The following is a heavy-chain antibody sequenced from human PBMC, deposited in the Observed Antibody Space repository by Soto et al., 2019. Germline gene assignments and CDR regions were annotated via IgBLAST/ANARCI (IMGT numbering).Heavy chain of an antibody. Sequence: TLSLTCTVSGGSIISSSYYWGWIRQPPGKGLEWIGSIYYSGSTYYNPSLKSRVTISVDTSKNQFSLKLSSVTAADTAVYYCARTIVVVPAANNWFDPWGQGTLVTVSS. V-gene: IGHV4-39*01. CDR3: ARTIVVVPAANNWFDP. CDR1: GGSIISSSYY. CDR2: IYYSGST. D-gene: IGHD2-2*01. J-gene: IGHJ5*02.